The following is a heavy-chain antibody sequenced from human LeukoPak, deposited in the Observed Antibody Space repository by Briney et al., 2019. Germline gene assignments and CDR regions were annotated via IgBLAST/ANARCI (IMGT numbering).Heavy chain of an antibody. CDR1: GFTFSSYA. J-gene: IGHJ3*02. D-gene: IGHD3-22*01. Sequence: PGGSLRLSCAASGFTFSSYAMSRVRQAPGKGLEWVSAISGSGGSTYYADSVKGRFTISRDNSKNTPYLQMNSLRAEDTAVYYCAKPTLDNYYDSSGYYSPGAFDIWGQGTMVTVSS. CDR3: AKPTLDNYYDSSGYYSPGAFDI. CDR2: ISGSGGST. V-gene: IGHV3-23*01.